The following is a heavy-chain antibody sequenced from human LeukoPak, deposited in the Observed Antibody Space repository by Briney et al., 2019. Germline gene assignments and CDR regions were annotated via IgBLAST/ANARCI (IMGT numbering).Heavy chain of an antibody. CDR1: GFTFSSYN. D-gene: IGHD3-22*01. CDR3: ARPWGYDSSGYFAWPFDY. V-gene: IGHV3-21*01. J-gene: IGHJ4*02. CDR2: ISSSSSYI. Sequence: GGSLRLSCAASGFTFSSYNMIWVRQAPGKGLEWVSSISSSSSYIFYADSVKGRFTISRDNAKNSLYLQLNSLRVEDTAVYYCARPWGYDSSGYFAWPFDYWGQGTLVTVSS.